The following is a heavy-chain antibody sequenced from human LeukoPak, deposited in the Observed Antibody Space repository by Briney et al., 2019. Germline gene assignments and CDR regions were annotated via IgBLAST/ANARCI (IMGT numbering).Heavy chain of an antibody. D-gene: IGHD3-3*01. V-gene: IGHV3-33*01. J-gene: IGHJ6*02. CDR3: ARADYDFWSGYYKSYYYGMDV. CDR1: GFTFSSYG. CDR2: IWYDGSNK. Sequence: GGSLRLSCAASGFTFSSYGMHWVRQAPGKGLEWVAVIWYDGSNKYYADSVKGRFTISRDNSKNTLYLQMNSLRAEDTAVYYCARADYDFWSGYYKSYYYGMDVWGRGTTVTVSS.